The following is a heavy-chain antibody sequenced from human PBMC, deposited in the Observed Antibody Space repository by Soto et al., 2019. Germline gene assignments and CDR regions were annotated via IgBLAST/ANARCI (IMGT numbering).Heavy chain of an antibody. Sequence: EVQLLESGGCLVQPGGSLRLSCAASGFTFSSYSMNWVRQAPGKGLEWVSYISSSSSTIYYADSVKGRFTISRDNAKNSLYLQMNSLRDEDTAVYYCAREIMITFGGVIAPAYGMDVWGQGTTVTVSS. J-gene: IGHJ6*02. CDR3: AREIMITFGGVIAPAYGMDV. CDR2: ISSSSSTI. CDR1: GFTFSSYS. D-gene: IGHD3-16*02. V-gene: IGHV3-48*02.